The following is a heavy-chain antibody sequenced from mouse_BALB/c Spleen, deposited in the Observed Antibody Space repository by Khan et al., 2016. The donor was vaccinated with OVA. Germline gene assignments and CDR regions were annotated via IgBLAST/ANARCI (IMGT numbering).Heavy chain of an antibody. CDR2: INPTSDYT. J-gene: IGHJ2*01. V-gene: IGHV1-7*01. CDR3: ARDRIDY. Sequence: QVQLQQSGAELAKPGASVKMSCKASGYTFTTYWMHWVKQRPGQGLEWIGYINPTSDYTDYNEKFKDKATLSADKSSSTAYMQLSSLTSEDSAVYYSARDRIDYWGQGTTLTVSS. CDR1: GYTFTTYW.